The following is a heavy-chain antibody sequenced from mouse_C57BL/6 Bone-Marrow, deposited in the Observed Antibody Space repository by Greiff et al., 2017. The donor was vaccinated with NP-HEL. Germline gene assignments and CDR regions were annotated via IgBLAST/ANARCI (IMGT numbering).Heavy chain of an antibody. CDR2: ISYDGSN. V-gene: IGHV3-6*01. D-gene: IGHD1-1*01. CDR3: AREGGYYGSPFAY. CDR1: GYSIISGYY. Sequence: ESGPGLVKPSQSLSLTCSVTGYSIISGYYWNWIRQFPGSKLEWMAYISYDGSNNYNPSLKNRISITRDISKNQFFLKLTSVTTEDTATYYCAREGGYYGSPFAYWGQGTLVTVSA. J-gene: IGHJ3*01.